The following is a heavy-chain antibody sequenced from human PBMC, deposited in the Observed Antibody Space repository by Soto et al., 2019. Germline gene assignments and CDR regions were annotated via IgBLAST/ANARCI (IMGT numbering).Heavy chain of an antibody. V-gene: IGHV3-30*18. D-gene: IGHD1-26*01. CDR2: ISYDGSNK. Sequence: GGSLRLSCAASGFTFSSYGMHWVRQAPGKGLEWVAVISYDGSNKYYADSVKGRFTISRDNSKNTLYLQMNSLRAEDTAVYYCAKDFGRLARENWFDPWGQGTLVTVSS. CDR3: AKDFGRLARENWFDP. CDR1: GFTFSSYG. J-gene: IGHJ5*02.